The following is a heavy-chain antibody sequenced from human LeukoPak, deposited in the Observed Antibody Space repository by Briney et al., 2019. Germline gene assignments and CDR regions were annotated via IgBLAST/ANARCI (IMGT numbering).Heavy chain of an antibody. D-gene: IGHD5-24*01. Sequence: GASVRVSCTASGYIFKSHGFSWVRQAPGQGLEWMGWINPYNGNTNYAEKFQSRVTLTRDMSTSTDYLELSSLRSEDTAVYYCARDNSVRDEAWWFNPWGQGTLVTVSS. J-gene: IGHJ5*02. CDR3: ARDNSVRDEAWWFNP. V-gene: IGHV1-18*01. CDR1: GYIFKSHG. CDR2: INPYNGNT.